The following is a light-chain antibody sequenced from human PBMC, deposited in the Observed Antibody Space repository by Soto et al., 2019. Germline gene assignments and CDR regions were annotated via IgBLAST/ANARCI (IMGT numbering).Light chain of an antibody. J-gene: IGKJ1*01. V-gene: IGKV3-20*01. Sequence: EIVLTQSPGTLSLSPGERATLSCRASQSVSSSYLAWYQQKPGQAPRLLIYGASSSATVIPDRFSGSGSGTDFTLTISRLEPEDFAVYYCQQYGSSPQTFGQGTKVEIK. CDR2: GAS. CDR1: QSVSSSY. CDR3: QQYGSSPQT.